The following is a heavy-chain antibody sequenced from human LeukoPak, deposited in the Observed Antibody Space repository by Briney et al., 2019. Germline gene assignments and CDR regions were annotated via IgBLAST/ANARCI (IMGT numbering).Heavy chain of an antibody. Sequence: GASVKVSCKASGYTFTSYGISWVRQAPGQGLEWMGWISAYNGNTNYAQKLQGRVTMTTDTSTSTAYMELRSLRSDDTAVYYCAKDHLVRGVIITRRGDENDYWGQGTLVTVSS. V-gene: IGHV1-18*01. CDR2: ISAYNGNT. CDR3: AKDHLVRGVIITRRGDENDY. J-gene: IGHJ4*02. CDR1: GYTFTSYG. D-gene: IGHD3-10*01.